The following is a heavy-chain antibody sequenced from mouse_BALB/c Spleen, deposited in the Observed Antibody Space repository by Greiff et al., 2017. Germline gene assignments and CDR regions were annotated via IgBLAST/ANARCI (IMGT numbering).Heavy chain of an antibody. J-gene: IGHJ3*01. CDR3: ARGGYRAWFAY. V-gene: IGHV3-2*02. Sequence: EVQGVESGPGLVKPSQSLSLTCTVTGYSITSDYAWNWIRQFPGNKLEWMGYISYSGSTSYNPSLKSRISITRDTSKNQFFLQLNSVTTEDTATYYCARGGYRAWFAYWGQGTLVTVSA. CDR1: GYSITSDYA. CDR2: ISYSGST. D-gene: IGHD2-2*01.